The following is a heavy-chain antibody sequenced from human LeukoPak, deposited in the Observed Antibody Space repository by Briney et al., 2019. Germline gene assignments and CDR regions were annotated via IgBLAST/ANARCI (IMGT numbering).Heavy chain of an antibody. V-gene: IGHV3-23*01. CDR2: IRGSGGST. Sequence: PGGSLRLSCAASGFTFSSYAMSWVRQAPGKGLEWVSAIRGSGGSTYYADSVKGRFTISRDNSKNTLYLQMNSLRAEDTAVYYCARDRGSGFPNFDLWGRGTLVTVSS. CDR1: GFTFSSYA. D-gene: IGHD6-19*01. CDR3: ARDRGSGFPNFDL. J-gene: IGHJ2*01.